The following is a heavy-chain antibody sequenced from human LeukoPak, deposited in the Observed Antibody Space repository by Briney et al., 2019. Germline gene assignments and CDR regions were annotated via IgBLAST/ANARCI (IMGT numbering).Heavy chain of an antibody. D-gene: IGHD6-6*01. CDR2: IYYTGAT. Sequence: KPSETLSLTCTVSGGSISSYYWSWIRLPPGKGLEWIGYIYYTGATYYNPSLKSRVTISLDTSKNQFSLKLSSVTAADTAVYYCARRGRYSSSSYYYYYYYMDVWGKGTTVIVSS. V-gene: IGHV4-59*12. CDR3: ARRGRYSSSSYYYYYYYMDV. J-gene: IGHJ6*03. CDR1: GGSISSYY.